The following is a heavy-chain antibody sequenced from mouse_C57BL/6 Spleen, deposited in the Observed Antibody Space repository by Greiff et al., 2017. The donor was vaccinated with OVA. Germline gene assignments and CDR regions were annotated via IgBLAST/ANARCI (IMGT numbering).Heavy chain of an antibody. CDR2: IYPRSGNT. D-gene: IGHD1-1*01. Sequence: QVQLQQSGAELARPGASVKLSCKASGYTFTSYGISWVKQRTGPGLEWIGEIYPRSGNTYYNEKFKGKATLTADKSSSTAYMELRSLTSEDAAVYFCARRTTVVATDYWGQGTTLTVSS. J-gene: IGHJ2*01. CDR1: GYTFTSYG. CDR3: ARRTTVVATDY. V-gene: IGHV1-81*01.